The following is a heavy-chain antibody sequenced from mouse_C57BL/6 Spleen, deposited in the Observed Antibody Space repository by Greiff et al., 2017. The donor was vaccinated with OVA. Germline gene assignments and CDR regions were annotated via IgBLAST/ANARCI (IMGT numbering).Heavy chain of an antibody. CDR3: ARERYPLAMDY. CDR2: INPNNGGT. Sequence: VHVKQSGPELVKPGASVKMSCKASGYTFTDYNMHWVKQSHGKSLEWIGYINPNNGGTSYNQKFKGKATLTVNKSSSTAYMELRSLTSEDSAVYYCARERYPLAMDYWGQGTSGTVSS. V-gene: IGHV1-22*01. D-gene: IGHD5-1-1*01. CDR1: GYTFTDYN. J-gene: IGHJ4*01.